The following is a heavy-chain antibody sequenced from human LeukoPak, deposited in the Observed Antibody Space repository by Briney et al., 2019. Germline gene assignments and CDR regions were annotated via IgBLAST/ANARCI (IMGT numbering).Heavy chain of an antibody. CDR3: ARRVAVARRDAFDI. CDR2: FDPEDGET. Sequence: ASVKVSCKVSGYTVTELSMHWVRQAPGKGLEWMGGFDPEDGETIYAQKLQGRATMSTDTSTGTAYMELRSLRSDDTAVYYCARRVAVARRDAFDIWGQGTMVTVSS. V-gene: IGHV1-24*01. J-gene: IGHJ3*02. D-gene: IGHD6-19*01. CDR1: GYTVTELS.